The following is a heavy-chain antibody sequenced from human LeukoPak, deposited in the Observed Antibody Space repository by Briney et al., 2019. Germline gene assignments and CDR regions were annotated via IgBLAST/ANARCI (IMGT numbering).Heavy chain of an antibody. CDR1: GFAVSSNY. V-gene: IGHV3-53*01. Sequence: GGSLRLSCAASGFAVSSNYMSWVRQAPGKGLEWVSVIYRDAKTYYADSVKGRFTISRGISKNTLFLQMTSLRAEDTALYYCAKVKGWYGEGYFDYWGQGTLVTVSS. CDR2: IYRDAKT. J-gene: IGHJ4*02. CDR3: AKVKGWYGEGYFDY. D-gene: IGHD3-10*01.